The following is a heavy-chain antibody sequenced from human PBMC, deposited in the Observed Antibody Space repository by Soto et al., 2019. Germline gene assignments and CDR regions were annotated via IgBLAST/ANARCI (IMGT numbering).Heavy chain of an antibody. V-gene: IGHV4-59*08. J-gene: IGHJ4*02. CDR3: ARGINDYGDYGGLDY. CDR2: IYYSGTT. D-gene: IGHD4-17*01. CDR1: DDSISTHY. Sequence: QVQLQEAGPGLVKPSETLSLTCSVSDDSISTHYWSWIRQPPGKGLEWIGYIYYSGTTNYSPSLEXRXAVXVDTSKNQFSLRLSSVTAADTAVYYCARGINDYGDYGGLDYWGQGTPVTVSS.